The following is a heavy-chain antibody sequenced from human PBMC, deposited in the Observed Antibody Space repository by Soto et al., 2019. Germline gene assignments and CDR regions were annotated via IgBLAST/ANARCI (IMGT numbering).Heavy chain of an antibody. CDR3: AREGYNFGPFDY. Sequence: TSETLSLTCTVSGGSISSYYWSWIRRPPGMGLEWIASISYSGTTNYNSSLKSRVTISIDTSKNQFSLKFNSVTAADTAVYYCAREGYNFGPFDYWGQGALVTVSS. J-gene: IGHJ4*02. V-gene: IGHV4-59*01. CDR2: ISYSGTT. CDR1: GGSISSYY. D-gene: IGHD5-18*01.